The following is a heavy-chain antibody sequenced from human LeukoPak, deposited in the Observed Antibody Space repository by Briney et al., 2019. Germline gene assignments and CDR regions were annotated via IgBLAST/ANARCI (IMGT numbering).Heavy chain of an antibody. CDR2: IIPIFGTA. V-gene: IGHV1-69*06. CDR1: GGTFSSYA. J-gene: IGHJ5*02. Sequence: SVKVSCKASGGTFSSYAISWVRQAPGQGLEWMGGIIPIFGTANYAQKFQGRVTITADKSTSTAYMELSSLRSEDTAVYYCARHNPLWVTRNWFDPWGQGTLVTVSS. CDR3: ARHNPLWVTRNWFDP. D-gene: IGHD4-23*01.